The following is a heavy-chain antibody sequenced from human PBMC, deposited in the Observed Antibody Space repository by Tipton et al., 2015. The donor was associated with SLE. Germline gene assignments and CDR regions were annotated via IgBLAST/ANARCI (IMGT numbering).Heavy chain of an antibody. J-gene: IGHJ1*01. CDR1: GYSFTNYW. CDR3: VRQVGYGDYLP. Sequence: QSGAEVKEPGESLKISCKASGYSFTNYWIGWVRQMPGKGLEWVGIFYPSDSSVRYSPSLQGQVIISADMSINTAYLQWTSLRASDSAMYYCVRQVGYGDYLPWGQGTLVTVST. D-gene: IGHD4-17*01. CDR2: FYPSDSSV. V-gene: IGHV5-51*01.